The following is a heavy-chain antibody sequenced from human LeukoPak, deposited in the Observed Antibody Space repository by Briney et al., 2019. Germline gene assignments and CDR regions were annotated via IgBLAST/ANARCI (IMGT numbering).Heavy chain of an antibody. CDR2: LKQDGSEK. CDR1: GFTFTNYW. CDR3: ARGGGPDATFDY. J-gene: IGHJ4*02. V-gene: IGHV3-7*03. D-gene: IGHD2-15*01. Sequence: PGGSLRLSCAASGFTFTNYWMNWVRQAPGKGLEWVANLKQDGSEKNYVDSVKGRFTISRDNAKNSLYLQMNSLRVEDTAVYYCARGGGPDATFDYWGQGTLVTVSS.